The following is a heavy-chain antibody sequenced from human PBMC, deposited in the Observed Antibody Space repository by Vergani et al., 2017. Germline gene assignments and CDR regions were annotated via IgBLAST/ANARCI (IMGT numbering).Heavy chain of an antibody. D-gene: IGHD4-23*01. CDR3: ARIGSTTTVVTPGGNYYYYGMDV. CDR2: IYYSGST. V-gene: IGHV4-61*01. Sequence: QVQLQESGPGLVKPSETLSLTCTVSGGSVSSGSYYRSWIRQPPGKGLGWIEYIYYSGSTNYNPSLKSRVTISVDTSKNQFSLKLSSVTAADTAVYYCARIGSTTTVVTPGGNYYYYGMDVWGQGTTVTVSS. CDR1: GGSVSSGSYY. J-gene: IGHJ6*02.